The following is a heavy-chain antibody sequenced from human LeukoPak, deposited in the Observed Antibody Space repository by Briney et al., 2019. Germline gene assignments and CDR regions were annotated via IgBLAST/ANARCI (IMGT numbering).Heavy chain of an antibody. CDR2: ISYDGSNK. V-gene: IGHV3-30*04. Sequence: GGSLRLSCAASGFTFSSYAMHWVRQAPGKGLEWVAVISYDGSNKYYADSVKGRFTISRDNSKNTLYLQMNSLRAEDTAVYYCARARSRGWFDPWGQGTLVTVSS. CDR3: ARARSRGWFDP. J-gene: IGHJ5*02. CDR1: GFTFSSYA.